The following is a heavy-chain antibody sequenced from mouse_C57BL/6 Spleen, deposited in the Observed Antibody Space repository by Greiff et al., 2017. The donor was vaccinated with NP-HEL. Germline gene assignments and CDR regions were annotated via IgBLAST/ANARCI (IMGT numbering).Heavy chain of an antibody. Sequence: VQLQQSGAELVKPGASVKLSCKASGYTFTSYWMHWVKQRPGQGLEWIGMIHPNSGSTNYNEKFKSKATLTVGKSSSTAYMQLSSLTSEDSAVYYCRITTVVATDYWGQGTTLTVSS. D-gene: IGHD1-1*01. J-gene: IGHJ2*01. CDR3: RITTVVATDY. V-gene: IGHV1-64*01. CDR2: IHPNSGST. CDR1: GYTFTSYW.